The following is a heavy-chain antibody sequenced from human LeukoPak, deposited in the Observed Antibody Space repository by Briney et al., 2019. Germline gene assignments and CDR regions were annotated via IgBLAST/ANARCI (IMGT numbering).Heavy chain of an antibody. CDR2: IYHSGST. D-gene: IGHD3-10*01. Sequence: SGTLSLTCAVSGYSISSGYYWGWIRQPPGKGLEWIGSIYHSGSTYYNPSLKSRVTISVDTSKNQFSLKLSSVTAADTAVYYCARTYYYGSGSYYNGIYYFDYWGQGTLVTVSS. J-gene: IGHJ4*02. V-gene: IGHV4-38-2*01. CDR3: ARTYYYGSGSYYNGIYYFDY. CDR1: GYSISSGYY.